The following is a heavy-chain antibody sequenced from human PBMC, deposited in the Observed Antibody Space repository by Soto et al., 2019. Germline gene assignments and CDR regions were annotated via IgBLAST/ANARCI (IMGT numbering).Heavy chain of an antibody. J-gene: IGHJ6*02. CDR2: IYPGDADP. CDR1: GYSFTNYW. CDR3: ARMAAEGYYYYGMDV. Sequence: PGESLKISCQGSGYSFTNYWIGGVRQMPEKSLEWMGIIYPGDADPRYSPSFQGQVTISADKSINTANLQWSSLKASDIAIYYFARMAAEGYYYYGMDVWGQGTAVTVSS. V-gene: IGHV5-51*01. D-gene: IGHD6-13*01.